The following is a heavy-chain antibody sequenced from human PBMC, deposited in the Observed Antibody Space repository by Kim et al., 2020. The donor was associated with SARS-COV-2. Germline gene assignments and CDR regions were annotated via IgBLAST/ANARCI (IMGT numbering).Heavy chain of an antibody. D-gene: IGHD3-10*01. CDR3: ARGLKMGSGSYGPPRRFDY. CDR1: GGSFSGYY. V-gene: IGHV4-34*01. J-gene: IGHJ4*02. Sequence: SETLSLTCAVYGGSFSGYYWSWIRQPPGKGLEWIGEINNSGSTNYNPSLKSRVTISVDTSKNQFSLKLSSVTAADTAVYYCARGLKMGSGSYGPPRRFDYWGQGTLVTVSS. CDR2: INNSGST.